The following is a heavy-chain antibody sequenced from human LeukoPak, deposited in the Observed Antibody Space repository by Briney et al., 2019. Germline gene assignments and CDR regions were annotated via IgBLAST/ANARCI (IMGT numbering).Heavy chain of an antibody. CDR1: GGSISSGDYY. CDR3: ARVTTVLVFDI. Sequence: SQTLSLTCTVSGGSISSGDYYWSWIRQPPGKGLEWIGYIYYSGSTYYNPSLKSRVTTSVDTSKNQFSLKLSSVTAADTAVYYCARVTTVLVFDIWGQGTMVTVSS. D-gene: IGHD1-1*01. CDR2: IYYSGST. J-gene: IGHJ3*02. V-gene: IGHV4-30-4*01.